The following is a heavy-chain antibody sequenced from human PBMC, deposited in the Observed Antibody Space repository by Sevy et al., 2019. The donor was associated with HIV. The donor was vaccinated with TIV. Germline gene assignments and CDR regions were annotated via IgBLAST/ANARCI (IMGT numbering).Heavy chain of an antibody. CDR2: IYHSGST. Sequence: KQSQTLSLTCTVSGGSMSAYYWSWIRQPPGKGLEWVGHIYHSGSTDYNPSLKSRVTISLGASMDQFSLQLTSMTAADTAVYYCARCPHGGFDYWGQGVLVTVSS. CDR3: ARCPHGGFDY. CDR1: GGSMSAYY. D-gene: IGHD4-17*01. V-gene: IGHV4-59*01. J-gene: IGHJ4*02.